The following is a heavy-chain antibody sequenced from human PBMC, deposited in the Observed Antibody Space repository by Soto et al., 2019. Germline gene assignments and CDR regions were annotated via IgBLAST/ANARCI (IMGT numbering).Heavy chain of an antibody. Sequence: EVQLVESGGGLVQPGGSLRLSCAASGLTFSDHYMDWVRQAPGKGLEWVGRSRNKANGYTTEYAASVKGRFTISRDDSKNSLYLQMNSLKTEDTAVYYCARATPAFLFDHWGQGTLVTVSS. D-gene: IGHD3-3*02. CDR1: GLTFSDHY. CDR3: ARATPAFLFDH. CDR2: SRNKANGYTT. V-gene: IGHV3-72*01. J-gene: IGHJ4*02.